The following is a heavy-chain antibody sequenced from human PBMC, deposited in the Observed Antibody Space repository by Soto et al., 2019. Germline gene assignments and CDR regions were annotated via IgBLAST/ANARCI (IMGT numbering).Heavy chain of an antibody. J-gene: IGHJ4*02. CDR1: GFTFSTYA. CDR3: VKAGITRVRGVLFAY. V-gene: IGHV3-64D*06. CDR2: ISNNGGST. Sequence: GSLRLSCSASGFTFSTYAMHWVRQAPGKGLEYVSAISNNGGSTYYADSVKGGFTISRDNSKNTLHLQMSSLRTADTAIYYCVKAGITRVRGVLFAYCGQRTPVTVSS. D-gene: IGHD3-10*01.